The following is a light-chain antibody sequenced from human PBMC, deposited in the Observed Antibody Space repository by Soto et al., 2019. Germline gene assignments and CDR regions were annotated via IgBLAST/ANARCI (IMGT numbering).Light chain of an antibody. Sequence: DIVMTQSPLSLPVTPGEPASISCRSSQSLLHSNGYNYLDWYLQKPGQSPQLLIYLGFNRASGVPDRFSGSGSGTDFTLKISRVEAEDVGVYYGMQALQTPYTFGQATKLEIK. CDR2: LGF. J-gene: IGKJ2*01. CDR3: MQALQTPYT. V-gene: IGKV2-28*01. CDR1: QSLLHSNGYNY.